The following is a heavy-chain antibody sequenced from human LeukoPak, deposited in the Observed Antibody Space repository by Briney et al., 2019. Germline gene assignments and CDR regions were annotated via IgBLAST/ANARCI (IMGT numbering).Heavy chain of an antibody. D-gene: IGHD3-10*01. J-gene: IGHJ4*02. CDR2: IGKNGNLR. V-gene: IGHV3-11*04. CDR1: GGSISSGSYY. Sequence: LSLTCTVSGGSISSGSYYWSWIRQAPGKGLEWISYIGKNGNLRDYADSVKGRFTVSRDNDRNLMYLEMSSLRAEDTAVYYCARDGSEEWPIGYWGQGTLVTVSS. CDR3: ARDGSEEWPIGY.